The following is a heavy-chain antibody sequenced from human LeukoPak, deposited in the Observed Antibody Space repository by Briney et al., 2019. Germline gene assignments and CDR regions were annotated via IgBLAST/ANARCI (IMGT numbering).Heavy chain of an antibody. J-gene: IGHJ5*02. CDR3: TTGPTSCGGDCP. Sequence: GRSLRLSCAASGFTFSGYGMHWVRQAPGKGLDWVALISYDGSNTYYADSVKGRFTISRDISNNTLYLQMNSLKTEDTAVYYCTTGPTSCGGDCPWGQGTLVTVSS. CDR2: ISYDGSNT. CDR1: GFTFSGYG. D-gene: IGHD2-21*02. V-gene: IGHV3-30*03.